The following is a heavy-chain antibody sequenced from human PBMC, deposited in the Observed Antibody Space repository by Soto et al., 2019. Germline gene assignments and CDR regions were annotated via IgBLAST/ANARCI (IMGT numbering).Heavy chain of an antibody. CDR2: INPNSGGT. CDR1: GYTFTGYY. J-gene: IGHJ6*02. Sequence: ASVKVSCKASGYTFTGYYMHWVRQAPGQGLEWMGWINPNSGGTNYAQKFQGWVTMTRDTSISTAYMELSRLRSDDTAVYYCAREIGSSSGYYYYYYGMDVWGQGTTVTVSS. CDR3: AREIGSSSGYYYYYYGMDV. V-gene: IGHV1-2*04. D-gene: IGHD6-6*01.